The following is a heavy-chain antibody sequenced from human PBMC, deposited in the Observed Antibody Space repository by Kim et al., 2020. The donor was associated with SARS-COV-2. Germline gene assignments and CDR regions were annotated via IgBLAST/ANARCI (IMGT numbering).Heavy chain of an antibody. CDR2: INGDGGLT. V-gene: IGHV3-23*01. Sequence: GGSLRLSCAASGFTFSSFAMTWVRQLPGKGLEWLSVINGDGGLTFYADSVKGRFTISRDNSKNTLYLQMNGLRADDTAVYYCAKVFHDGSGAMPNYFDYWGQGTLVTVSS. J-gene: IGHJ4*02. D-gene: IGHD2-2*01. CDR3: AKVFHDGSGAMPNYFDY. CDR1: GFTFSSFA.